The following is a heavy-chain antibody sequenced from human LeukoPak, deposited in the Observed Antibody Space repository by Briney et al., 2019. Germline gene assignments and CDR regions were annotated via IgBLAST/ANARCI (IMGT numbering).Heavy chain of an antibody. J-gene: IGHJ4*02. CDR1: GGSFSGYY. CDR3: ARGLRYFDWLSGLFD. Sequence: SETLSLTCAVYGGSFSGYYWSWIRQPPGKGLEWIGEINHSGSTNYNPSLKSRVTISVDTSKNQFSLKLSSVTAADTAVYYCARGLRYFDWLSGLFDWGQGTLATVSS. CDR2: INHSGST. D-gene: IGHD3-9*01. V-gene: IGHV4-34*01.